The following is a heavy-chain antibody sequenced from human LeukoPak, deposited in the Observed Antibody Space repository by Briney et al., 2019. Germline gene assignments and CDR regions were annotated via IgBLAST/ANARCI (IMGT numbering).Heavy chain of an antibody. J-gene: IGHJ4*02. V-gene: IGHV1-69*05. D-gene: IGHD3-22*01. CDR1: GGTFSSYA. Sequence: SVKVSCKASGGTFSSYAISWVRQAPGQGLEWMGRIIPTFGTANYAQKFQGRVTITTDESTSTAYMELSSLRSEDTAVYYCARDRYYDSSGYYYWGQGTLVTVSS. CDR3: ARDRYYDSSGYYY. CDR2: IIPTFGTA.